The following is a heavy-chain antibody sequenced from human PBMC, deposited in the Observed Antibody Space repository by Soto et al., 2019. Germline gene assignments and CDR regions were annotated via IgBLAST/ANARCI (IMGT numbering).Heavy chain of an antibody. CDR1: GGSFSGYY. J-gene: IGHJ6*02. CDR3: ARYAAYSSGWPDYYYYYGMDV. D-gene: IGHD6-19*01. CDR2: INHSGST. Sequence: TSETLSLTCAVYGGSFSGYYWSWIRQPPGKGLEWIGEINHSGSTNYNPSLKSRVTISVDTSKNQFSLKLSSVTAADTAVYYCARYAAYSSGWPDYYYYYGMDVWGQGTTVTVSS. V-gene: IGHV4-34*01.